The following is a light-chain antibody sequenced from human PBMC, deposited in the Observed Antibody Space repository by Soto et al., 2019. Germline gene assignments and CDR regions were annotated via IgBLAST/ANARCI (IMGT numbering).Light chain of an antibody. CDR2: QFS. CDR3: MDGTPS. J-gene: IGKJ1*01. CDR1: QTLTYSNGKTY. Sequence: VLTQSPLSLPVTLGQPASISCRSSQTLTYSNGKTYLNWYQQRPGQAPRRLIYQFSHRDSGVPDRLSGSGSGSGTDFTLKISRVEAEDVGVYYCMDGTPSFGQGTKVEIK. V-gene: IGKV2-30*01.